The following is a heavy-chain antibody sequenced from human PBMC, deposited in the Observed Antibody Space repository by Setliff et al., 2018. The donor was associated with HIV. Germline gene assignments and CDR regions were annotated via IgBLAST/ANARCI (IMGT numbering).Heavy chain of an antibody. CDR3: GREVVIAAIGSLDL. J-gene: IGHJ4*02. CDR1: GYIFSDYY. CDR2: INPNSGDT. D-gene: IGHD3-22*01. V-gene: IGHV1-2*02. Sequence: KVSCKAYGYIFSDYYIHWVRQAPGQGLEWMGWINPNSGDTKYSERFQGRVTMTRDTSMGAIFMELRSLTSADTAVYYCGREVVIAAIGSLDLWGQGTLVTVSS.